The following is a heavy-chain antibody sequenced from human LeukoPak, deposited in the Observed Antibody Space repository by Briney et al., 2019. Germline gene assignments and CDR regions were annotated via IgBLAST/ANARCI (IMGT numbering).Heavy chain of an antibody. J-gene: IGHJ5*02. V-gene: IGHV4-59*08. CDR3: ARKLERHWFDP. D-gene: IGHD3-3*01. CDR1: GGSISSYY. CDR2: IYYSGST. Sequence: SETLSLTCTVSGGSISSYYWSWIRQPPGKGLEWIGYIYYSGSTNYNPSLKSRVTISVDTSKNQFSLKLSSVTAADTAVYYCARKLERHWFDPWGQGTLVTVSS.